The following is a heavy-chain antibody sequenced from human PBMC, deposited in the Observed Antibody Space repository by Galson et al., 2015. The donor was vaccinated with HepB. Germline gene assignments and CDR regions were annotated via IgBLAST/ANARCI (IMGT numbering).Heavy chain of an antibody. CDR2: ISSGSSYI. CDR3: ARDAHCGGYVSNFDH. CDR1: GLTLHRYN. J-gene: IGHJ4*02. V-gene: IGHV3-21*01. D-gene: IGHD2-21*01. Sequence: SLRLSCAASGLTLHRYNMNWVRQAPGKGLEWVSSISSGSSYIYYADSVKGRFTISRDNTKNSVYLQMNSLRAEDTAIYYCARDAHCGGYVSNFDHWGQGTLVTVSS.